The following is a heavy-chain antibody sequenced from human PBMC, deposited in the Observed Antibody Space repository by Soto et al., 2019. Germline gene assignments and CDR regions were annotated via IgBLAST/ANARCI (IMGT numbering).Heavy chain of an antibody. CDR2: IYCDDDK. CDR1: GFSLSTNGVG. Sequence: QITLKESGPTLVKPTQTLTLTCTFSGFSLSTNGVGVGWIRQPPGKALEWLALIYCDDDKRYSPSLKSRLTITKDTSKDRVVITMTNMDPVDTATSYCAHSPRITTYEYWGQVTLDSFSP. V-gene: IGHV2-5*02. D-gene: IGHD3-10*01. CDR3: AHSPRITTYEY. J-gene: IGHJ1*01.